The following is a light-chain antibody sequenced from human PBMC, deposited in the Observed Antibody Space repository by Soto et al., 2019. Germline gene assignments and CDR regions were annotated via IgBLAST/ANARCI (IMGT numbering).Light chain of an antibody. CDR1: SSNIGSSS. J-gene: IGLJ1*01. CDR3: SAWYVSLSGLYV. V-gene: IGLV1-44*01. CDR2: NNN. Sequence: QSVLTQPPSASGTPGQRVTISCSGSSSNIGSSSVNWYQQLPGTAPNLLIFNNNQWPSGVPDRISGSKSETSATLAISGLQSEDEADYYCSAWYVSLSGLYVFGTGTKVTVL.